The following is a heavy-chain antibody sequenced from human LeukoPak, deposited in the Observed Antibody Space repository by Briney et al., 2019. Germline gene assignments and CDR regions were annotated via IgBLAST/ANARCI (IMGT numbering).Heavy chain of an antibody. D-gene: IGHD5-18*01. CDR2: IKKDGSET. CDR1: GFIFSEYL. CDR3: ARSGYSYDSDY. V-gene: IGHV3-7*01. Sequence: PGGSLRLSCEASGFIFSEYLMTWVRQAPGKGPEWVATIKKDGSETYYVDSVKGRFTISRDNAKNSLFLQMNSLRVEDTAVYYCARSGYSYDSDYWGQGTQVTVSS. J-gene: IGHJ4*02.